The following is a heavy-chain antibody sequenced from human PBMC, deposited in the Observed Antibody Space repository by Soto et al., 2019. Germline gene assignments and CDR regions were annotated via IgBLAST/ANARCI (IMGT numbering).Heavy chain of an antibody. Sequence: GGSLRLSCAASGFTFSSYWMTWVRQAPGKGLEWVANIKQSGSETYYVDSVKGRFTIFRDDAKNVVYLQMNTLRAEDTAVYFCARGYSIDYWGQGTLVTVSS. CDR2: IKQSGSET. J-gene: IGHJ4*02. D-gene: IGHD5-18*01. V-gene: IGHV3-7*03. CDR1: GFTFSSYW. CDR3: ARGYSIDY.